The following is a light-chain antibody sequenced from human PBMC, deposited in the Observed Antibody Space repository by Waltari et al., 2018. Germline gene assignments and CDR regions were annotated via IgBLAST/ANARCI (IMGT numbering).Light chain of an antibody. Sequence: QSALTQPPSASGSPGQSVTISCAGTNSDVGTYNYVSWYQHHPGKAPKLLIYGVTERLPGGPERFSGSKSGTTASLTVSGLQADDEADYYCTSYGGVNVLGVLFGGGTKLTVL. CDR3: TSYGGVNVLGVL. J-gene: IGLJ2*01. V-gene: IGLV2-8*01. CDR2: GVT. CDR1: NSDVGTYNY.